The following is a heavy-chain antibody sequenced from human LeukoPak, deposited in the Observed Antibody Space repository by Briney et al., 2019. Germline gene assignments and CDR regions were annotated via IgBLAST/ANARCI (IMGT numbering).Heavy chain of an antibody. J-gene: IGHJ4*02. CDR3: AKDEDYYDSSGYSGYFDY. V-gene: IGHV3-23*01. CDR2: ISGSGGST. Sequence: GGSLRLSCAAPGFTFSSYAMSWVRQAPGKGLEWVSAISGSGGSTYYADSVKGRFTISRDNSKNTLYLQMNSLRAEDTAVYYCAKDEDYYDSSGYSGYFDYWGQGTLVTVSS. CDR1: GFTFSSYA. D-gene: IGHD3-22*01.